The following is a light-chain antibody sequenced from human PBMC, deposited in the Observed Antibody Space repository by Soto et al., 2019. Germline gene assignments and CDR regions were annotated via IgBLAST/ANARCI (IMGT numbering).Light chain of an antibody. CDR3: SSYAGSNNYV. V-gene: IGLV2-8*01. CDR2: EVS. Sequence: QSALTQPPSASGSPGQSVTISCTGTSSDVGGYNSVSWYQHHPGKAPKLMIYEVSERPSGVPDRFSGSKSANTASLTVSGLLAEDEADYYCSSYAGSNNYVFGTGTKLTVL. CDR1: SSDVGGYNS. J-gene: IGLJ1*01.